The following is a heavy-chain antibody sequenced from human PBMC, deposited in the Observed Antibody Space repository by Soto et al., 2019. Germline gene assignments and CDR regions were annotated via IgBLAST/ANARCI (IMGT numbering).Heavy chain of an antibody. Sequence: SETLPLTCTVSGGSISSYSWRWIRQPPGKGLKWIGYIYYSGSTNYNPSLKSRVTISVDTSKNPFSLKLSSVTAADTAVYYCAILVYVIAPPPRCFDSWCQGTLVT. CDR2: IYYSGST. J-gene: IGHJ5*01. CDR3: AILVYVIAPPPRCFDS. CDR1: GGSISSYS. D-gene: IGHD2-15*01. V-gene: IGHV4-59*08.